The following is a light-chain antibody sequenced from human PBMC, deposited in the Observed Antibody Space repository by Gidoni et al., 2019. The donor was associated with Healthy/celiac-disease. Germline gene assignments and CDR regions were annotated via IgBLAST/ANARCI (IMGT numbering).Light chain of an antibody. V-gene: IGKV3-20*01. CDR1: QSVSSSY. J-gene: IGKJ4*01. CDR3: QQYGSSPT. Sequence: IVLTHSPGTLSLSQGERATLSCRASQSVSSSYLAWYQQKPGQAPRLLIYGASSRATGIPDRFSGSGSGTDFTLTISRLEPEDFAVYYCQQYGSSPTFGGGTKVEIK. CDR2: GAS.